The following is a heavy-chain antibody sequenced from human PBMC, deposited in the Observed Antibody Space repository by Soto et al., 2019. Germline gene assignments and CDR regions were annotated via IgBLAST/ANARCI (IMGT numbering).Heavy chain of an antibody. CDR2: NYNSGST. J-gene: IGHJ4*02. Sequence: QVQLQESGPGLVKPSETLSLTCTVSGRSISRYYWSWIRQPPGKGLEWIGINYNSGSTNYNPSLRSRVAIPVVPSKNQLSLKLSSVTAEDTALYYCARRYGYYFDYWGQGTLVTVSS. V-gene: IGHV4-59*08. D-gene: IGHD4-17*01. CDR1: GRSISRYY. CDR3: ARRYGYYFDY.